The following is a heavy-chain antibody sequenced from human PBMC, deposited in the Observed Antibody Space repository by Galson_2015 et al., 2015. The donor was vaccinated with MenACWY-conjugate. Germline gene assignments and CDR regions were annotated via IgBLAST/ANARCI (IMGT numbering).Heavy chain of an antibody. J-gene: IGHJ6*02. Sequence: SETLSLTCSVSGGSISSYYWSWIRQPPGKGLEWIGCVYNSGSTNYNPSLKSRVTISIDASKNYFSLKLSSLTAADTAVYYCARGSDYDRYAMDVWGQGTTVPVSS. CDR2: VYNSGST. D-gene: IGHD3-16*01. CDR1: GGSISSYY. V-gene: IGHV4-59*01. CDR3: ARGSDYDRYAMDV.